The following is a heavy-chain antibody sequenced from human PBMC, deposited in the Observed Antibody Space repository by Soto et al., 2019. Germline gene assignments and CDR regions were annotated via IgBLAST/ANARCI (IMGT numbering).Heavy chain of an antibody. CDR2: ISSSSSTI. D-gene: IGHD1-7*01. CDR3: ARGRNNWNYPGAFDI. CDR1: GFTFSSYS. V-gene: IGHV3-48*01. J-gene: IGHJ3*02. Sequence: GGSLRLSCAASGFTFSSYSMNWVRQAPGKGLEWVSYISSSSSTIYYADSVKGRFTISRDNAKNSLYLQMNSLRAEDTAVYYCARGRNNWNYPGAFDIWGQGTMVTVSS.